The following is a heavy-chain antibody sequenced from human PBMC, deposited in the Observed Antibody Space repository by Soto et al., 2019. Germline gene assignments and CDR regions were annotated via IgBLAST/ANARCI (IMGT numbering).Heavy chain of an antibody. CDR1: GFTLTGSA. CDR3: AADRNFGVVINYGIAGYYGTDV. V-gene: IGHV1-58*01. Sequence: SVKVSGKASGFTLTGSAVQWVRQARGQRLEWIGWIAAGSGNTNYAQKFQERVTITRDMSTRKAYMELSSLRSEDTAVYYCAADRNFGVVINYGIAGYYGTDVWGQ. J-gene: IGHJ6*02. D-gene: IGHD3-3*01. CDR2: IAAGSGNT.